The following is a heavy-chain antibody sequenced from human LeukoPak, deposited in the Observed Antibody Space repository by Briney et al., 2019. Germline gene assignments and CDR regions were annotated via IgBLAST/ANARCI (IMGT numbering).Heavy chain of an antibody. CDR1: GFTFSSYA. Sequence: GGSLRLSCAASGFTFSSYAMSWVRQAPGKGLEWVSAISGSGGSTYYADSVKGRFTISRDNAKNSLYLQMNSLRDEDTAVYYCARSYGGYTDSWGQGTLVTVSS. CDR2: ISGSGGST. V-gene: IGHV3-23*01. D-gene: IGHD5-12*01. J-gene: IGHJ4*02. CDR3: ARSYGGYTDS.